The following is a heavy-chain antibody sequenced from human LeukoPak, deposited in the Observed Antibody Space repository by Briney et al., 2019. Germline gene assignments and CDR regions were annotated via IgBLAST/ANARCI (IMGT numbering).Heavy chain of an antibody. CDR1: GFTLSSYS. D-gene: IGHD6-13*01. CDR2: ISSSSSYI. CDR3: ARDRGSSSWYRNYFDY. J-gene: IGHJ4*02. V-gene: IGHV3-21*01. Sequence: GGSLRLSCAASGFTLSSYSMNWVRQAPGKGLEWVSSISSSSSYIYYADSVKGRFTISRDNAKNSLYLQMNSLRAEDTAVYYCARDRGSSSWYRNYFDYWGQGTLVTVSS.